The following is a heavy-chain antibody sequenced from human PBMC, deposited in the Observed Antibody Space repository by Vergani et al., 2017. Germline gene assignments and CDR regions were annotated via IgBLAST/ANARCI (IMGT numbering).Heavy chain of an antibody. V-gene: IGHV4-59*01. D-gene: IGHD6-13*01. CDR2: IYYSGRT. CDR1: GGSISSYY. J-gene: IGHJ3*02. CDR3: ARDVSYSSSWYGDAFDI. Sequence: QVQLQESGPGLVKPSETLSLTRTVSGGSISSYYWSWIRQPPGKGLEWIGYIYYSGRTNYNPSLKSRVTISVDTSKNQFSLKLSSVTAADTAVYYCARDVSYSSSWYGDAFDIWGQGTMVTVSS.